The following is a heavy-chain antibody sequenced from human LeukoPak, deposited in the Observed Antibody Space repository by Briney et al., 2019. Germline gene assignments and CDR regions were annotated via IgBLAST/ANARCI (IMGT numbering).Heavy chain of an antibody. J-gene: IGHJ4*02. V-gene: IGHV1-18*01. CDR3: ARDQDSLVRGVIGY. CDR2: IGPYNGNT. D-gene: IGHD3-10*01. Sequence: ASVKVSCKASGYTFTSYGISWVRQAPGQGLEWMGWIGPYNGNTNYAQNLQGRVTMTTDTSTSTAYMELGSLGSDNTAVYYCARDQDSLVRGVIGYWGQGTLVTVSS. CDR1: GYTFTSYG.